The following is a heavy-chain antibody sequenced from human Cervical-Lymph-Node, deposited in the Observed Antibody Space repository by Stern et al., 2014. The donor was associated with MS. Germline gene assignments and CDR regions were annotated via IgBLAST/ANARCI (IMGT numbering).Heavy chain of an antibody. CDR2: IWYDGCNK. CDR1: GFTFSSYG. Sequence: VQLVESGGGVVQPGRSLRLSCAASGFTFSSYGMHWVRQAPGKGLEWGAVIWYDGCNKYYADSVKGRFTISRDNSKNTLYLQMNSLRAEDTAVYYCARAYSGSYYEPFDYWGQGTLVTVSS. J-gene: IGHJ4*02. CDR3: ARAYSGSYYEPFDY. D-gene: IGHD1-26*01. V-gene: IGHV3-33*01.